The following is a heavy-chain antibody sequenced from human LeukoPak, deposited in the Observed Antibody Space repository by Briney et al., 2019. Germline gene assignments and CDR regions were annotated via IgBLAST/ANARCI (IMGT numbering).Heavy chain of an antibody. CDR2: INPIFHTP. Sequence: SVKVSCKASGGTSNLFSISWVRQAPGQGLEWMGGINPIFHTPTYAKKFQGRLTITKDESMSTASMDLSSLISDDTAVYYCARGRTTGEFDYWGQGTLVTVSS. CDR1: GGTSNLFS. CDR3: ARGRTTGEFDY. D-gene: IGHD4-11*01. V-gene: IGHV1-69*05. J-gene: IGHJ4*02.